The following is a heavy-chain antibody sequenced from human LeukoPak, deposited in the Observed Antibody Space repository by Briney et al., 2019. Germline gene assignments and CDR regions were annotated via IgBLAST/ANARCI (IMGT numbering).Heavy chain of an antibody. D-gene: IGHD4-23*01. CDR1: GFTFRNYM. CDR3: ARATMVVTPDWYFDL. Sequence: AGGSLRLSCAASGFTFRNYMMHWVRQATGKGLEWVSAIGTAGDTYYPGSVKGRFTISRENAKNSLYLQMNSLRAGDTAVYYCARATMVVTPDWYFDLWGRGTLVTVSS. CDR2: IGTAGDT. J-gene: IGHJ2*01. V-gene: IGHV3-13*01.